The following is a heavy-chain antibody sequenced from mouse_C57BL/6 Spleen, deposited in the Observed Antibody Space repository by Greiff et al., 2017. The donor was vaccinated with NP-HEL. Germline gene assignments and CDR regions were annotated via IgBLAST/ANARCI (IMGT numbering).Heavy chain of an antibody. CDR3: ARQGGRYYAMDY. Sequence: EVKLMESGGGLVKPGGSLKLSCAASGFTFSSYTMSWVRQTPEKRLEWVATISGGGGNTYYPDSVKGRFTISRDNAKNTLYLQMSSLRSEDTALYYCARQGGRYYAMDYWGQGTSVTVSS. V-gene: IGHV5-9*01. J-gene: IGHJ4*01. D-gene: IGHD3-3*01. CDR2: ISGGGGNT. CDR1: GFTFSSYT.